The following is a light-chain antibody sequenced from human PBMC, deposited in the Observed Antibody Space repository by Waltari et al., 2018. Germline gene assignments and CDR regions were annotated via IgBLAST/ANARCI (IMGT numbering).Light chain of an antibody. Sequence: DIVMTQSPDSLAVSLGDRATINCKSSQSLLFSSNNKNYLAWYQQKPGQPPKLLIYWASIRESGVPGRFSGSGSGTDFTLTISSLQAEDVAVYYCQQYDTTPLTFGGGTKVEIK. J-gene: IGKJ4*01. CDR1: QSLLFSSNNKNY. V-gene: IGKV4-1*01. CDR2: WAS. CDR3: QQYDTTPLT.